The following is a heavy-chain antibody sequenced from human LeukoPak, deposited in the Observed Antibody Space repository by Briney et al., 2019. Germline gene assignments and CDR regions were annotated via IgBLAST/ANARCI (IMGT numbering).Heavy chain of an antibody. D-gene: IGHD1-26*01. CDR1: GFIFNTYY. J-gene: IGHJ4*02. CDR2: INEDGGEK. CDR3: ARGGAAGSDY. V-gene: IGHV3-7*01. Sequence: GGSLRLSCEASGFIFNTYYMTWVRQAPGKGLEWVGKINEDGGEKYYVDSVKGRFTISRDNAQNSAYLQMNSLRAEDTAVYYCARGGAAGSDYWGQGTLVTVSS.